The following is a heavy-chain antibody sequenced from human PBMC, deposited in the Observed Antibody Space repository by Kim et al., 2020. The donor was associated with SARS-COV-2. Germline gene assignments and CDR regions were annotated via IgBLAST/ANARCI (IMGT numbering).Heavy chain of an antibody. CDR3: ALRVFNYYGSGSPDMWFDP. CDR2: IYYSGST. J-gene: IGHJ5*02. V-gene: IGHV4-39*01. D-gene: IGHD3-10*01. CDR1: GGSISSSSYY. Sequence: SETLSLTCTVSGGSISSSSYYWGWIRQPPGKGLEWIGSIYYSGSTYYNPSLKSRVTISVDTSKNQFSLKLSSVTAADTAVYYCALRVFNYYGSGSPDMWFDPWGQGTLVTVSS.